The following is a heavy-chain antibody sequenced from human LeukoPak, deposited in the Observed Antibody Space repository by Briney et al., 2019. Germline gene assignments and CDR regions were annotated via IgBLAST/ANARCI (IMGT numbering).Heavy chain of an antibody. CDR3: ARETYYYDSSGYYYLDY. Sequence: SETLSLTCTVSGDSVSSPNYYWNWIRQPPGKGLEWIGYIYNSGRTNYNPSLKSRVTISVDTSKNQVSLKLSSVIAADTAVYYCARETYYYDSSGYYYLDYWGQGTLVTVSS. CDR1: GDSVSSPNYY. V-gene: IGHV4-61*01. D-gene: IGHD3-22*01. CDR2: IYNSGRT. J-gene: IGHJ4*02.